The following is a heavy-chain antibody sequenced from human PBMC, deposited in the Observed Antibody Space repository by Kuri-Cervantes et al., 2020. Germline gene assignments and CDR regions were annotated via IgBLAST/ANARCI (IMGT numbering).Heavy chain of an antibody. Sequence: GGSLRLSCAASGFTFSSYDMHWVRRVTGKGLEWVSAIATTGDTYYSGSVKGRFTISRENAKSSMYLQMNSLRAGDTAVYYCAALGSYLYWGQGTLVTVSS. CDR1: GFTFSSYD. CDR3: AALGSYLY. CDR2: IATTGDT. V-gene: IGHV3-13*01. D-gene: IGHD3-10*01. J-gene: IGHJ4*02.